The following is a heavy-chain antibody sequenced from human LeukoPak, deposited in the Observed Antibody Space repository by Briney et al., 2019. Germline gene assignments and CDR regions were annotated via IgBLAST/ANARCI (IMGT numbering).Heavy chain of an antibody. CDR2: ISGSGGST. J-gene: IGHJ4*02. D-gene: IGHD3-10*01. CDR1: GFTFSSYG. Sequence: GGSLRLSCAASGFTFSSYGMSWVRQAPGKGLEWVSAISGSGGSTYYADSVKGRFTISRDNSKNTLYLQMNSLRAEDTAVYYCATPRGVGAKDPWAPCSEWGQGTLVTVSS. CDR3: ATPRGVGAKDPWAPCSE. V-gene: IGHV3-23*01.